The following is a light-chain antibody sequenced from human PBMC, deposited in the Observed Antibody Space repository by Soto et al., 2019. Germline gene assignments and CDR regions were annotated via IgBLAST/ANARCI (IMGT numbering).Light chain of an antibody. V-gene: IGKV1-6*01. CDR2: AAS. J-gene: IGKJ1*01. Sequence: ATHMTQSPSSLSASEGDRITITCRASRDIGSDLSWYQQKPGKAPTLLIYAASNLQSGVPSRFRGSGSGTDFTLTISSLQPEDFATYYCLQDYNFPLTFGQGTKVDIK. CDR3: LQDYNFPLT. CDR1: RDIGSD.